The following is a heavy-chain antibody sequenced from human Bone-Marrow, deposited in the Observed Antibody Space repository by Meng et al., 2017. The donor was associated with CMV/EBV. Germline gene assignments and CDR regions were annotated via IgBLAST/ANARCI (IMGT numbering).Heavy chain of an antibody. CDR1: GGSFSGYY. CDR2: INHSGST. D-gene: IGHD2-2*01. CDR3: TGYQLLGSISYFDY. V-gene: IGHV4-34*01. Sequence: QGQYQPGGAGLLKPSETLSPPCSVYGGSFSGYYWSWIRQPPGKGLEWIGEINHSGSTNYNPSLKSRVTISVDTSKNQFSLKLSSVTAADTAVYYCTGYQLLGSISYFDYWGQGTLVTVSS. J-gene: IGHJ4*02.